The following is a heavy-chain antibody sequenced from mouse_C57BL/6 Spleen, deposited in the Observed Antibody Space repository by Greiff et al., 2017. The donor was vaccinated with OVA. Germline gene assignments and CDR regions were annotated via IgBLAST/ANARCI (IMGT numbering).Heavy chain of an antibody. CDR1: GFTFSSYA. V-gene: IGHV5-4*01. J-gene: IGHJ2*01. Sequence: VQLKESGGGLVKPGGSLKLSCAASGFTFSSYAMSWVRQTPEQRLEWVATISAGGSYTYYPDNLKGRFTITRDNAKNNLYLQLSHLKSEDTAMYYCARLDYWGQGTTLTVSS. CDR3: ARLDY. CDR2: ISAGGSYT.